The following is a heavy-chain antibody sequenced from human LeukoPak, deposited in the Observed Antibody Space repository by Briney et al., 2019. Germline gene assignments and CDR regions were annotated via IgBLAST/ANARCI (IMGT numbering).Heavy chain of an antibody. CDR1: GFTVSTNY. Sequence: PGGSLRLSCAATGFTVSTNYMSWDRQAPGKGLEWVSVIYSGGSTYYADSVKGRFTISRDNSKNTLYLQMNSLRAEDTAVYYCARGRGSYYFDYWGQGTLVTVSS. J-gene: IGHJ4*02. V-gene: IGHV3-53*01. CDR3: ARGRGSYYFDY. CDR2: IYSGGST. D-gene: IGHD1-26*01.